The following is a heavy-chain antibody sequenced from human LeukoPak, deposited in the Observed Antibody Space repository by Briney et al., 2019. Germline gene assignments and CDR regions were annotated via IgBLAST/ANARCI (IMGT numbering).Heavy chain of an antibody. J-gene: IGHJ4*02. CDR1: GGSISSCSYY. V-gene: IGHV3-7*04. CDR3: TRVGYIDEGIDY. Sequence: PSETLSLTCTVSGGSISSCSYYWGWIRQPPGMGLEWVANIKQDGSKKSYVDSVKGRFTISRDNAKNSLYLQMNSLRAEDTAIYYCTRVGYIDEGIDYWGQGTLVTVSS. D-gene: IGHD5-24*01. CDR2: IKQDGSKK.